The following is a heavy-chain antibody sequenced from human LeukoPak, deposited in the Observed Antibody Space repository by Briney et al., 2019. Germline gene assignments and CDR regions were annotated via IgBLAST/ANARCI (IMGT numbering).Heavy chain of an antibody. V-gene: IGHV1-18*01. Sequence: ASVKVSFKASGYTFTSYAISWVRQAPGQGLEWMGWISAYNSNTNYAQKLQGRVTMTTDTSTSTAYMELRSLRSDDTAVYLCARDGCSTTNCYVQNWFDPWGQGTLVTVSS. J-gene: IGHJ5*02. CDR1: GYTFTSYA. CDR3: ARDGCSTTNCYVQNWFDP. CDR2: ISAYNSNT. D-gene: IGHD2-2*01.